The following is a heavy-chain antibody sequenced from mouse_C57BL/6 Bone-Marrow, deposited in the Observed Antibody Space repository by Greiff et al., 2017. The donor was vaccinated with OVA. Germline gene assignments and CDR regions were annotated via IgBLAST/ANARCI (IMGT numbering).Heavy chain of an antibody. J-gene: IGHJ1*03. CDR1: GYTFTDYY. V-gene: IGHV1-76*01. D-gene: IGHD2-3*01. CDR2: IYPGSGNT. CDR3: ASRWGPLYDGYPYWYFDV. Sequence: QVQLQQSGAELVRPGASVKLSCKASGYTFTDYYINWVKQRPGQGLEWIARIYPGSGNTYYNEKFKGKATLTAEKSSSTAYMQLSSLTSEDSAVYFCASRWGPLYDGYPYWYFDVWGTGTTVTVSS.